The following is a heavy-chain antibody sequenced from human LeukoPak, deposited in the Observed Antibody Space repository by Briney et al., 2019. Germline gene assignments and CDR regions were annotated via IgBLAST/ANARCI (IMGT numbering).Heavy chain of an antibody. D-gene: IGHD1-26*01. CDR2: IYYNGNT. CDR1: DGSINSYY. Sequence: SETLSLTCSVSDGSINSYYWNWIRRPPGKGLEWIGYIYYNGNTNYSPSLKSRVTMSVDTSKNLFSLKVSSVTAADMAVYYCARGRSNYYGMDVWGQGTTVTVSS. V-gene: IGHV4-59*01. CDR3: ARGRSNYYGMDV. J-gene: IGHJ6*02.